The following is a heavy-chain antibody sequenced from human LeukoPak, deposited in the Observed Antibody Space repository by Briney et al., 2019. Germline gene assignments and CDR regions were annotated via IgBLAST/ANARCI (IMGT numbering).Heavy chain of an antibody. D-gene: IGHD6-13*01. V-gene: IGHV3-23*01. J-gene: IGHJ4*02. CDR2: ISGSGGST. CDR3: VKDPKPYIAAAGDY. Sequence: QPGGSLRLSCAASGFTFSSYAMSWVRQAPGKGLEWVSAISGSGGSTYYADSVKGRFTISRDNSKNTLNLQMNSLRAEDTAVYDCVKDPKPYIAAAGDYWGQGTLVTVSS. CDR1: GFTFSSYA.